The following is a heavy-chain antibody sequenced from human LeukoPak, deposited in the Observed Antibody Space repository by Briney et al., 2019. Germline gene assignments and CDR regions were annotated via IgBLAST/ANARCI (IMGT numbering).Heavy chain of an antibody. D-gene: IGHD4-23*01. CDR1: GYTFTSYD. CDR2: MNPNSGNT. J-gene: IGHJ2*01. Sequence: ASVKVSCKASGYTFTSYDINWVRQATGQGLEWMGWMNPNSGNTGYAQKFQGRVTITRNTSISTAYMELSSLRSEDTAVYYCARTPDGYGGNGLWYFDLWGRGTLVTVSS. CDR3: ARTPDGYGGNGLWYFDL. V-gene: IGHV1-8*03.